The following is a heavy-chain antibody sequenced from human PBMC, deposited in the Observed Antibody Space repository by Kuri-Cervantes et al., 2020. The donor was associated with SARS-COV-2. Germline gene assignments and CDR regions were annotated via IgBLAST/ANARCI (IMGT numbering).Heavy chain of an antibody. D-gene: IGHD1-26*01. CDR2: INPNSGNT. CDR1: GYTFTGYY. J-gene: IGHJ5*02. Sequence: ASVKVSCKASGYTFTGYYMHWVRQAPGQGLEWMGWINPNSGNTGYAQKFQGRVTMTRNTSISTAYMELSSLRSEDTAVYYCARAWDVSGRFDPWGQGTLVTVSS. V-gene: IGHV1-8*02. CDR3: ARAWDVSGRFDP.